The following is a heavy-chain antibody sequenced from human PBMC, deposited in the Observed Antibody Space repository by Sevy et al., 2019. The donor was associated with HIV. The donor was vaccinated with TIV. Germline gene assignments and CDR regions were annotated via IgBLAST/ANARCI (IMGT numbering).Heavy chain of an antibody. V-gene: IGHV4-31*03. CDR2: IYYTVST. J-gene: IGHJ2*01. D-gene: IGHD2-8*02. Sequence: SETLSLTCTVSGDSITNGDYYWTWIRQHPGKGLEWIGYIYYTVSTYYNPSLESRLTMSIDTSKNQFCLRLTSMTAAETAIYYCAKGDTVRPTGGYDHCGRGTLVTGAS. CDR1: GDSITNGDYY. CDR3: AKGDTVRPTGGYDH.